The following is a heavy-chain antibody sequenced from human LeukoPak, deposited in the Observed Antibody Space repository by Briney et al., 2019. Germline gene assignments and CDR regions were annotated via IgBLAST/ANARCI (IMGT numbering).Heavy chain of an antibody. CDR3: AKDARLQWELPQQD. Sequence: GGSRRLSCAASGFTLCSYAMSGVRRAPGEAREGVSAISGSGRSTYYADSVKGRFTISRDNSKNTLYLQMNSLRAEDTAVYYCAKDARLQWELPQQDWGQGTLVTVSS. V-gene: IGHV3-23*01. CDR2: ISGSGRST. J-gene: IGHJ4*02. CDR1: GFTLCSYA. D-gene: IGHD1-26*01.